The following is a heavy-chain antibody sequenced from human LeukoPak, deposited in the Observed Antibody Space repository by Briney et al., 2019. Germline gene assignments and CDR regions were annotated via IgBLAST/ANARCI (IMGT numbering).Heavy chain of an antibody. V-gene: IGHV1-69*04. Sequence: SVKVSCKASGGTFSSYSISWVRQAPGQGLEWMGRIIPIFGIANYAQKFQGRVTITADKSTSTAYMELSSMRSEDTAVYYCARASSTSLLLDNWGQGNLVTVSS. CDR3: ARASSTSLLLDN. CDR2: IIPIFGIA. J-gene: IGHJ4*02. D-gene: IGHD2-2*01. CDR1: GGTFSSYS.